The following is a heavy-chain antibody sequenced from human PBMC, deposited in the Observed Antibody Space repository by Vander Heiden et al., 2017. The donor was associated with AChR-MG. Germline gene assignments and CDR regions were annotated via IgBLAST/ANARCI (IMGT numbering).Heavy chain of an antibody. CDR3: AKDRFLSTTVTPNFDY. V-gene: IGHV3-30*02. CDR1: GFTFSSYG. D-gene: IGHD4-17*01. CDR2: IRYDGSNK. Sequence: QVQLVESGGGVVQPGGSLRLSCAASGFTFSSYGMHWVRQAPGKGLEWVAFIRYDGSNKYYADSVKGRFTISRDNSKNTLYLQMNSLRAEDTAVYYCAKDRFLSTTVTPNFDYWGQGTLVTVSS. J-gene: IGHJ4*02.